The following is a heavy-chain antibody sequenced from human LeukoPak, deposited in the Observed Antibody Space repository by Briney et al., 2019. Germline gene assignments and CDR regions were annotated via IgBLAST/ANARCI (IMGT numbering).Heavy chain of an antibody. CDR2: IYYSGST. CDR3: ARGRYFGWSTIDY. D-gene: IGHD3-9*01. V-gene: IGHV4-30-4*01. J-gene: IGHJ4*02. CDR1: GGSISSGDYY. Sequence: SETLSLTCTVSGGSISSGDYYWSWIRQPPGKGLEWIGYIYYSGSTYYNPSLKSRVTISVDTSKNQFSLKLSSVTAADTAVYYCARGRYFGWSTIDYWGQGTLVTVSS.